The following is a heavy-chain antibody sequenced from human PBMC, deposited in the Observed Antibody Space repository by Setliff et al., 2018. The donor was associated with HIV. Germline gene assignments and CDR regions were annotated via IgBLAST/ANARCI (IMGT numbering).Heavy chain of an antibody. J-gene: IGHJ4*02. CDR2: IHYSGST. CDR3: ARKTEYYCDTSGFNPYAFDN. D-gene: IGHD3-22*01. Sequence: ASETLSLTCAVYGGSFSGYYWSWIRQPPGKGLEWIGEIHYSGSTNYSPSLKSRVTISVDTSKNQFSLRLNSVIAADAAVYYCARKTEYYCDTSGFNPYAFDNWGQGTLVTVSS. CDR1: GGSFSGYY. V-gene: IGHV4-34*01.